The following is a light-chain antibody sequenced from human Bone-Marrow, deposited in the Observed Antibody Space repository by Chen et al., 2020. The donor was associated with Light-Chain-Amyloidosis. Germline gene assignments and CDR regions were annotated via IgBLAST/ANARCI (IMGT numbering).Light chain of an antibody. V-gene: IGKV1-39*01. CDR2: AAS. J-gene: IGKJ1*01. Sequence: DIQMTQSPSSLSASVGDRVTITCRASQTIVTYLNWYQQRPGKPPKLLISAASNLHGGVPSRFSGSASGTECTLTISSLQPEELATYYCRETYSPPPTFGQGTKVTIK. CDR3: RETYSPPPT. CDR1: QTIVTY.